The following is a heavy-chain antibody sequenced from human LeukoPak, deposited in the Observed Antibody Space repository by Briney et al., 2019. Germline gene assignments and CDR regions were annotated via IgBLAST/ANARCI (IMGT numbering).Heavy chain of an antibody. CDR1: GGSISPYF. D-gene: IGHD3-3*01. CDR2: IYYSGST. CDR3: ARGPTIFGVAPWGYMDV. V-gene: IGHV4-59*01. Sequence: PSETLSLTCTVSGGSISPYFWSWIRQPPGKGLEWIGYIYYSGSTNYNPSLKSRVTISVDTSKNQFSLKLSSVTAADTAVYYCARGPTIFGVAPWGYMDVWGKGTTVTVSS. J-gene: IGHJ6*03.